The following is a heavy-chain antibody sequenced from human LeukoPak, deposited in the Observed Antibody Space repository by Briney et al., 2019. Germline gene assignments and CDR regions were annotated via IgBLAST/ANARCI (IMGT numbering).Heavy chain of an antibody. D-gene: IGHD2-15*01. CDR1: GYTFTGYY. V-gene: IGHV1-2*02. Sequence: ASVKVSCKASGYTFTGYYMHWVRQAPGQGLEWMGWINPDSGGTNYAQKFQGRVTMTRDTSISTAYMELSRLRSDDTAVYYCARHHCSGGSCYSTVGAFDIWGQGTMVTVSS. J-gene: IGHJ3*02. CDR2: INPDSGGT. CDR3: ARHHCSGGSCYSTVGAFDI.